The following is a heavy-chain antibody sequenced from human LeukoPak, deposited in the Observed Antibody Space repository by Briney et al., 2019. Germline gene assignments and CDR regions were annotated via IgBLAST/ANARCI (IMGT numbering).Heavy chain of an antibody. D-gene: IGHD6-19*01. CDR3: ARRFSSGWDFDY. J-gene: IGHJ4*02. Sequence: GGSLRLSCAASGFSFSSYAMVWVREGPGKGLEWVSAISGSGDSTYYADSVKGRFTISRDNSKNTLYLQMNSLRAEDTAVYYCARRFSSGWDFDYWGQGTLVTVSS. CDR1: GFSFSSYA. V-gene: IGHV3-23*01. CDR2: ISGSGDST.